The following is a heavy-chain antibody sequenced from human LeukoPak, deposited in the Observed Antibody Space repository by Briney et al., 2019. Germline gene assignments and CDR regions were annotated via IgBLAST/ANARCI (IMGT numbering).Heavy chain of an antibody. CDR2: ISYDGSNK. V-gene: IGHV3-30-3*01. D-gene: IGHD2-21*02. J-gene: IGHJ4*02. Sequence: GGSLRLSCAASGFTFSSYAMHWVRQAPGKGLEWVAVISYDGSNKYYADSVKGRFTISRDNSKNTLYLQMNSLRGEDTAVYYCAKDMVVVTALHYWGQGTLVTVSS. CDR3: AKDMVVVTALHY. CDR1: GFTFSSYA.